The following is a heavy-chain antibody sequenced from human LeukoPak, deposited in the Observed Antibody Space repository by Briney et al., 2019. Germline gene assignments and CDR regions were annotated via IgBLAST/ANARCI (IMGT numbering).Heavy chain of an antibody. J-gene: IGHJ4*02. CDR3: AKREKGTTGRFFDY. D-gene: IGHD4-17*01. CDR2: ISEGVGNT. V-gene: IGHV3-23*01. Sequence: PGGSLRLSCAASGFTFTNYAMTWVRQAPGPGLEWVSGISEGVGNTYYADSVKGRFTISRDHSKNTLYLQMNSLRAEDTALYYCAKREKGTTGRFFDYWGQGTLVTVSS. CDR1: GFTFTNYA.